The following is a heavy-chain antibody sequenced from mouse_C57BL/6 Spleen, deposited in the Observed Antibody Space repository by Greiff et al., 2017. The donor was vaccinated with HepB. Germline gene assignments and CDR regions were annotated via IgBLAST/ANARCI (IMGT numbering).Heavy chain of an antibody. CDR3: ARDGSDSSGYVWYFDV. CDR2: INYDGSST. J-gene: IGHJ1*03. Sequence: EVKVEESEGGLVQPGSSMKLSCTASGFTFSDYYMAWVRQVPEKGLEWVANINYDGSSTYYLDSLKSRFIISRDNAKNILYLQMSSMKSEDTATYYCARDGSDSSGYVWYFDVWGTGTTVTVSS. CDR1: GFTFSDYY. V-gene: IGHV5-16*01. D-gene: IGHD3-2*02.